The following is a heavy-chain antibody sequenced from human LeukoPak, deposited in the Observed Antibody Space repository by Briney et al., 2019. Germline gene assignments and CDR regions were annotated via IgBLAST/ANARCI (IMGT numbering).Heavy chain of an antibody. CDR1: GFTFSSYE. V-gene: IGHV3-48*03. CDR2: ISSSGITI. J-gene: IGHJ1*01. CDR3: ASDS. Sequence: GGSLRLSCAASGFTFSSYEMNWVRQAPGKGREWGSYISSSGITIYYADSVKGRFTISRDNAKNSLYLKMKSLRAEDADVHYCASDSWGQGTLVTVSS.